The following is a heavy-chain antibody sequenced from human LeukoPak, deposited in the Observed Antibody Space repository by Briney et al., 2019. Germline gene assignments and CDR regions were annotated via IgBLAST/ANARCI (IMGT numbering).Heavy chain of an antibody. D-gene: IGHD5-24*01. V-gene: IGHV3-30*03. J-gene: IGHJ4*02. Sequence: GGSLRLSCAASGFTFSSYGMHWVRQAPGKGLEWVAVISYDGSNKYYADSEKGRFTISRDNSKNTLYLQMNSLRAEDTAVYYCARFEDGYADYWGQGTLVTVSS. CDR2: ISYDGSNK. CDR1: GFTFSSYG. CDR3: ARFEDGYADY.